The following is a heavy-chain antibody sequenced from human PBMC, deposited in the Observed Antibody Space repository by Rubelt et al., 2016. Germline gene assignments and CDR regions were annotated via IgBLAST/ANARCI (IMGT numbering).Heavy chain of an antibody. D-gene: IGHD1/OR15-1a*01. V-gene: IGHV3-74*01. CDR3: AREISTNTRYYYYYMDV. J-gene: IGHJ6*03. CDR2: INSDGSST. CDR1: GFTFSSYW. Sequence: SGFTFSSYWMHWVRQAPGKGLVWVSRINSDGSSTSYADSVKGRFTISRGNSKNTLYLQMNSLRAEDTAVYYCAREISTNTRYYYYYMDVWGKGTTVTVSS.